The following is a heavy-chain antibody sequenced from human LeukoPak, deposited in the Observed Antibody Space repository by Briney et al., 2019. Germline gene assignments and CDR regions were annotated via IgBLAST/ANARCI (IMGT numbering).Heavy chain of an antibody. Sequence: PSETLSLTCTVSGDSISKSNFYWGWIRQPPGKGLEWIGSVYYRRRSDQNPSLKSRVTISVDTSKNQFSLLLTSVTAADTAVYYCARLVPPYGPGSSHPHHFDYWGQGALVIVSS. D-gene: IGHD3-10*01. CDR1: GDSISKSNFY. J-gene: IGHJ4*02. V-gene: IGHV4-39*01. CDR3: ARLVPPYGPGSSHPHHFDY. CDR2: VYYRRRS.